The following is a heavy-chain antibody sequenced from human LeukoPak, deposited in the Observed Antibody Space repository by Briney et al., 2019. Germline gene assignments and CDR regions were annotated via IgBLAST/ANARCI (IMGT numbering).Heavy chain of an antibody. J-gene: IGHJ3*01. CDR3: ARQVSVGLADAFDV. CDR2: IYYSGST. Sequence: PSETLSLTCTVSGGSFSSYYWSWSRQPPGKGLEWIGYIYYSGSTIYNPSLKSRVAMSVDTSKDQFSLKLTSVTAADTALYYCARQVSVGLADAFDVWGQGTMVTVSS. V-gene: IGHV4-59*08. D-gene: IGHD3/OR15-3a*01. CDR1: GGSFSSYY.